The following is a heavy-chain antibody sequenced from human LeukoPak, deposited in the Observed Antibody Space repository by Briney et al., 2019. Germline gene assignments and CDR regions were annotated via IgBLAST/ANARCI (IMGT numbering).Heavy chain of an antibody. CDR1: GGSFSGYY. CDR2: MDHSGSI. J-gene: IGHJ6*04. Sequence: SETLSLTCAVYGGSFSGYYWSWIRQSPGKGLEWIGEMDHSGSINYNPSLKSRVTISVDTSKNHFSLKLNSVTAADTAVYYCAKGQGDAWSGYVLNVWGKGTTVTASS. D-gene: IGHD3-3*01. CDR3: AKGQGDAWSGYVLNV. V-gene: IGHV4-34*01.